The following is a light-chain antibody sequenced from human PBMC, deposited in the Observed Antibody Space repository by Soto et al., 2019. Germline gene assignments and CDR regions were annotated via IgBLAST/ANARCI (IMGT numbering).Light chain of an antibody. CDR1: QSGSSY. Sequence: IVLTQSPATLSLSPGESATLSCRASQSGSSYLAWYQHKPGQPPRLVIYDTFKRPTGLPARFSGSGSGTDFALTIRSLEPEDFAAYYCQHRNNWPPLTFGGGTRVKIK. V-gene: IGKV3-11*01. CDR2: DTF. CDR3: QHRNNWPPLT. J-gene: IGKJ4*01.